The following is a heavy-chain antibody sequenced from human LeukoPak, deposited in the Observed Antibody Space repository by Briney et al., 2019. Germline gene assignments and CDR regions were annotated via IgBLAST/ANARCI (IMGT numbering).Heavy chain of an antibody. CDR1: GFIFSNYA. Sequence: PGGSLRLSCAASGFIFSNYAMHWVRQPPGKGLEWVSGISWNSGSIDYADSVKGRFTISRDNAKNSLYLQMNGLRVEDTAFYYCAKDNRRHYTSGPNPDSLHWGQGALVTVSS. V-gene: IGHV3-9*01. CDR2: ISWNSGSI. D-gene: IGHD6-19*01. CDR3: AKDNRRHYTSGPNPDSLH. J-gene: IGHJ4*02.